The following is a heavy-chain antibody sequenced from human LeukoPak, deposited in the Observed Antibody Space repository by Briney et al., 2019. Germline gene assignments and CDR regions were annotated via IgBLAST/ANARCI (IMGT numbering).Heavy chain of an antibody. V-gene: IGHV3-43*02. CDR3: AKDIEAGTAGFSFDY. J-gene: IGHJ4*02. CDR2: ITANGDST. D-gene: IGHD2-21*02. Sequence: PGGSPRLSCAASGFSFGYYAMHWVRQAPGKGLEWVSLITANGDSTYYADSVKGRFTISRDNSKNSLSLQMNSLRTEDTALYYCAKDIEAGTAGFSFDYWGQGTLVAVSS. CDR1: GFSFGYYA.